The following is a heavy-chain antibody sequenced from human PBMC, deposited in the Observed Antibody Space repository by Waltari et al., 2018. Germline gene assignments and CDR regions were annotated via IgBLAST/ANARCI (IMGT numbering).Heavy chain of an antibody. D-gene: IGHD1-26*01. CDR2: SYYSGST. CDR1: GGSISSSSYY. J-gene: IGHJ4*02. CDR3: ARVTWELPLDY. V-gene: IGHV4-39*01. Sequence: QLQLQESGPGLVKPSETLSLTCTVSGGSISSSSYYWGWIRQPPGKGLEWIGSSYYSGSTYYNPSLKSRVTISVDTSKNQFSLKLSSVTAADTAVYYCARVTWELPLDYWGQGTLVTVSS.